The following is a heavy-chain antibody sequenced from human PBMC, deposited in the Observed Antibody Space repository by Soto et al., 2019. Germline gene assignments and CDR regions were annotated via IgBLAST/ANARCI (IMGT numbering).Heavy chain of an antibody. CDR3: ARATGADKEDY. CDR1: GFIFSSYW. Sequence: EVQLVESGGGLVQPGGSLRLSCSASGFIFSSYWMSWLRQAPGKGLGWVASMNEYGSERYYVDSVKGRFTISRDNAKNSLYLQMNSLRAEDTAVYYCARATGADKEDYWGQGTLVTVSS. V-gene: IGHV3-7*04. CDR2: MNEYGSER. D-gene: IGHD3-10*01. J-gene: IGHJ4*02.